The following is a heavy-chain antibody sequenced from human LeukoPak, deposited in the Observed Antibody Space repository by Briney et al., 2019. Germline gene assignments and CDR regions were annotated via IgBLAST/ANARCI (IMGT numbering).Heavy chain of an antibody. Sequence: PSETLSLTCAVYGGSFSGYYWSWIRQPPGKGLEWIGEINHSGSTNYNPSLKSRVTISVDTSKNQFSLKLSSVTAADTAVYYCARHEYDFWSGYYYFDYWGQGILVTVSS. CDR3: ARHEYDFWSGYYYFDY. CDR2: INHSGST. J-gene: IGHJ4*02. D-gene: IGHD3/OR15-3a*01. V-gene: IGHV4-34*01. CDR1: GGSFSGYY.